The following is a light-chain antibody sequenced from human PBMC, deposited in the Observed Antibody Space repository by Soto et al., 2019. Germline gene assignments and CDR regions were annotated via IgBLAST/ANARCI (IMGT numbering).Light chain of an antibody. CDR2: AAS. Sequence: DIQMTQSPSSVSASVGGRVTITCRASQGISNWLAWYQQKPVKAPKLLIYAASSLQSGVPSRFSASGSGTDFTLTISSLQPEDFATYFCQQANSFPRTFGQGTQVEIK. CDR3: QQANSFPRT. J-gene: IGKJ1*01. CDR1: QGISNW. V-gene: IGKV1-12*01.